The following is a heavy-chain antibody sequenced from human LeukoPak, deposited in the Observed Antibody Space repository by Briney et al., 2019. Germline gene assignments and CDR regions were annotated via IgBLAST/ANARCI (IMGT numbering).Heavy chain of an antibody. CDR3: ARHVFAGYSSGWGARYWYFDL. D-gene: IGHD6-19*01. V-gene: IGHV4-30-4*08. CDR1: GGSISSGDYY. Sequence: SETLSLTCTVSGGSISSGDYYWSWIRQPPGKGLEWIGYIYYSGSTYYNPSLKSRVTISVDTSKNQFSLKLSSVTAADTAVYYCARHVFAGYSSGWGARYWYFDLWGRGTLVTVSS. CDR2: IYYSGST. J-gene: IGHJ2*01.